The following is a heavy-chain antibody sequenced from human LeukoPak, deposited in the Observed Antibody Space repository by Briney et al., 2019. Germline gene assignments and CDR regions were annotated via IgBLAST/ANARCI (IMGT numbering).Heavy chain of an antibody. CDR1: GFTFSSYW. J-gene: IGHJ6*03. D-gene: IGHD4-11*01. CDR2: INHSGST. Sequence: PGGSLRLSCAASGFTFSSYWMSWVRQPPGKGLVWIGEINHSGSTNYNPSLKSRVTISVDTSKNQFSLKLSSVTAADTAVYYCARVGPTVTRRKKKPENYYYYMDVWGKGTTVTVSS. CDR3: ARVGPTVTRRKKKPENYYYYMDV. V-gene: IGHV4-34*01.